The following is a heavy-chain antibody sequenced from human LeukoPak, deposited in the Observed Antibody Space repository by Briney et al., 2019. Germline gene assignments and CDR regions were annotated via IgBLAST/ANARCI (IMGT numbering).Heavy chain of an antibody. CDR1: GGSFSGYY. Sequence: PSETLSLTCAVYGGSFSGYYWSWIRQPPGKGLEWIGEINHSGSTNYNPSLKSRVTISVDTSKNQFSLKLSSVTAADTAVYYCARGVTRWYFDYWGQGTLVTVSS. CDR2: INHSGST. D-gene: IGHD5-24*01. J-gene: IGHJ4*02. V-gene: IGHV4-34*01. CDR3: ARGVTRWYFDY.